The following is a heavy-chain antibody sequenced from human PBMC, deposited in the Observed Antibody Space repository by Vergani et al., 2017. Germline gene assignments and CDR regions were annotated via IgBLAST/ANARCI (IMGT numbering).Heavy chain of an antibody. J-gene: IGHJ4*02. V-gene: IGHV1-8*02. CDR2: MNPNSGNT. D-gene: IGHD6-13*01. CDR3: ARRAAAAPGEFDY. Sequence: QVQLVQSGAEVKKPGASVKVSCKASGYTFTSYGISWVRQATGQGLEWMGWMNPNSGNTGYAQKFQGRVTMTRNTSISTAYMELSSLRSEDTAVYYCARRAAAAPGEFDYWGQGTLVTVSS. CDR1: GYTFTSYG.